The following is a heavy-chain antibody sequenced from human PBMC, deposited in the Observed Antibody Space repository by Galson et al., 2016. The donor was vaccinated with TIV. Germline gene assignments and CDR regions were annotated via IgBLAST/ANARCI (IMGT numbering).Heavy chain of an antibody. CDR2: IYYGTTT. Sequence: LSLTCTVSGGSISSYFWSWIRQPPGKGLEWIGYIYYGTTTNYNPSLQSRVRISVDTSKNQFSMKLTSVTAADTAVYYCARGEMDYVNWFDYWGQGTPVTVAS. J-gene: IGHJ5*01. CDR3: ARGEMDYVNWFDY. D-gene: IGHD4-17*01. CDR1: GGSISSYF. V-gene: IGHV4-59*01.